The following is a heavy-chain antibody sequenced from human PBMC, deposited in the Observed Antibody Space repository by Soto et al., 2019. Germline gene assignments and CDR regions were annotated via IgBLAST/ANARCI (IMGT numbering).Heavy chain of an antibody. CDR1: GESISSGGYY. CDR2: IYDSESA. V-gene: IGHV4-31*03. J-gene: IGHJ4*02. D-gene: IGHD6-6*01. Sequence: QVQLQESGPGLVKPSQTLSLTCSVSGESISSGGYYWSWIRHHPGKGLEWIGYIYDSESAYYNPSLKSRVTISMDTSTNPFAMRLSSVTAADTAVYYCARASSSSSAADYWGQGILVTVSA. CDR3: ARASSSSSAADY.